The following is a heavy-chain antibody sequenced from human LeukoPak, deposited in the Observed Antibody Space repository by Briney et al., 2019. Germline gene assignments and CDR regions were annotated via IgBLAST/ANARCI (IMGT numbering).Heavy chain of an antibody. Sequence: ASVKVSCKASGYTFTSYAMNWVRQAPGQGLEWMGWINTNTGNPTYAQGFTGRFVFSLDTSVSTAYLHISSLQAEDTAVSYCARDQGDGYNFFDYWGQGTLVTVSS. CDR2: INTNTGNP. CDR1: GYTFTSYA. J-gene: IGHJ4*02. CDR3: ARDQGDGYNFFDY. V-gene: IGHV7-4-1*02. D-gene: IGHD5-24*01.